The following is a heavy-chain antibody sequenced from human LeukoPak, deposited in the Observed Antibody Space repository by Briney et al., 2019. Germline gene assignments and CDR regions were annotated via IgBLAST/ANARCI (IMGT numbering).Heavy chain of an antibody. CDR1: GGSISSYY. CDR2: IYYSGST. V-gene: IGHV4-59*01. Sequence: SETLSLTCTVSGGSISSYYWSWLRQPPGKGLEWFGYIYYSGSTNYNPSLKSRVTISVDTSKNQFSLKLSSVTAADTAVYYCARSRYQWLVDYYFDYWGQGTLVTVSS. CDR3: ARSRYQWLVDYYFDY. J-gene: IGHJ4*02. D-gene: IGHD6-19*01.